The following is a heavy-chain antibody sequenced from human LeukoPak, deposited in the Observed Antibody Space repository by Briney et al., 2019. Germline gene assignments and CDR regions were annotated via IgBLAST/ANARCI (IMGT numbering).Heavy chain of an antibody. CDR1: GFTVSSNY. V-gene: IGHV3-53*05. J-gene: IGHJ4*02. Sequence: GGSLRLSCAASGFTVSSNYMSWVRQAPGKGLEWVSVIYSGGSTYYADSVKGRFTISRDNSKNTMYLQMNSLRTEDTAVYYCARETGSAVGSTDFDYWGQGTLVTVSS. D-gene: IGHD4-17*01. CDR2: IYSGGST. CDR3: ARETGSAVGSTDFDY.